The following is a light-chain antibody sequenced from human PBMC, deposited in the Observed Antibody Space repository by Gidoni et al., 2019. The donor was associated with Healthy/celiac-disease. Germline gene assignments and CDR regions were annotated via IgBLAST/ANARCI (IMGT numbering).Light chain of an antibody. CDR3: QQYYSTLLT. V-gene: IGKV4-1*01. CDR2: WAS. J-gene: IGKJ4*01. CDR1: QSVLYSSNNKNY. Sequence: VMTQSPDSLAVSLGERATINCKSSQSVLYSSNNKNYLAWYQQKPGQPPKLLIYWASTRESGVPDRFSGSGSGTDFTLTISSLQAEDVAVYYCQQYYSTLLTFXGXTKVEIK.